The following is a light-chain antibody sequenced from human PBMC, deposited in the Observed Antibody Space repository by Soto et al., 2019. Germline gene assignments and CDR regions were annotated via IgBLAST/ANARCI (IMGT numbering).Light chain of an antibody. J-gene: IGLJ1*01. CDR2: HVS. V-gene: IGLV2-14*03. CDR1: SSDVGAYNY. Sequence: QSALTQPASVSGSPGQSITISCAGASSDVGAYNYVSWYQQHPGRAPKLMIYHVSNRPSGVSDRFSGSKSGNTASLTISGLQAEDEADYYCSSYTSSSTFVFGTETKLTVL. CDR3: SSYTSSSTFV.